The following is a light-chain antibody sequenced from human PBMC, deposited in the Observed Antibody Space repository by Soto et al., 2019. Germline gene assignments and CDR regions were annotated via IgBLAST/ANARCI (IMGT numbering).Light chain of an antibody. CDR3: VLYMGSGIGV. Sequence: QAVVTQEPSFSVSPGGTVTLTCGLSSGSVSTNYYPSWYQQTPGQAPRTLIYSTNTRSSGVPDRFSGSILGNKAALTITGAQADDESHYYCVLYMGSGIGVFGGGTKVTVL. V-gene: IGLV8-61*01. J-gene: IGLJ3*02. CDR2: STN. CDR1: SGSVSTNYY.